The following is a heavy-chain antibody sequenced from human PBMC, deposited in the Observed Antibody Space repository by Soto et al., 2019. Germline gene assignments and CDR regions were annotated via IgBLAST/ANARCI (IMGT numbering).Heavy chain of an antibody. CDR1: GFTFSSYA. V-gene: IGHV3-23*01. D-gene: IGHD3-22*01. CDR2: ISGSGGST. CDR3: GKAKYYYDSSGYYYFDN. Sequence: EVQLLESGGGLVQPGGSLRLSCAASGFTFSSYAMSWVRQAPGKGLEWVSAISGSGGSTYYAESVKGRFTISRDNSTNTLYLQMNGLRAEDTAVYYCGKAKYYYDSSGYYYFDNWGQGTLVTVSS. J-gene: IGHJ4*02.